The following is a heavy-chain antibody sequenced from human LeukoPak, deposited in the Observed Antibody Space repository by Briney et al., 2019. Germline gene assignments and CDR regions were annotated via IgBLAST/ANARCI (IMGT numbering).Heavy chain of an antibody. CDR1: GYSISSGYY. CDR3: ARDGYFLF. Sequence: SETLSLTCTVSGYSISSGYYWGWIRQPPGKGLEWIGSIYYSGSTYYNPSLKSRVTISVDTSKNQFSLKLSSVTAADTAVYYCARDGYFLFWGQGTMVTVSS. V-gene: IGHV4-38-2*02. J-gene: IGHJ3*01. D-gene: IGHD6-25*01. CDR2: IYYSGST.